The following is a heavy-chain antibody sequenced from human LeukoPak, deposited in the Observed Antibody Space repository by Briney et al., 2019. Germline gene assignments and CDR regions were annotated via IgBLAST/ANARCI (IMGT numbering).Heavy chain of an antibody. D-gene: IGHD5-12*01. J-gene: IGHJ6*02. CDR1: GYTFTSYY. CDR3: ARNGEIVTPYYYYGMDV. CDR2: INPSGGST. Sequence: ASVKVPCKASGYTFTSYYMHWVRQAPGQGLEWMGIINPSGGSTSYAQKFQGRVTMTRDTSTSTVYMELSSLRSEDTAVYYCARNGEIVTPYYYYGMDVWGQGTTVTVSS. V-gene: IGHV1-46*01.